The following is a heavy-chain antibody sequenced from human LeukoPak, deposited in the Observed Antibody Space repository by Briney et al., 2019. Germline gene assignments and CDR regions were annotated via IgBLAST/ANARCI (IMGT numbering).Heavy chain of an antibody. CDR1: GFTFSSYA. Sequence: RAGGSLRLSCAASGFTFSSYAMAWVRQAAGKGLEWVSAIEGSGSGTYYADSVKGRFTISRDNSKNTLYLQMNSLRAEDTAVYYCAKGCLSCDNSGYYWGLGTLVTVSS. D-gene: IGHD1-26*01. V-gene: IGHV3-23*01. CDR2: IEGSGSGT. J-gene: IGHJ4*02. CDR3: AKGCLSCDNSGYY.